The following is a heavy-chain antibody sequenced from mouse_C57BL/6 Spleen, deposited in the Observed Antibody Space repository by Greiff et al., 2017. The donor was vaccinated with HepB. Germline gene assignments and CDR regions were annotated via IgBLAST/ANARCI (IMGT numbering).Heavy chain of an antibody. CDR1: GYSITSGYY. Sequence: VQLKESGPGLVKPSQSLSLTCSVTGYSITSGYYWNWIRQFPGNKLEWMGYISYDGSNNYNPSLKNRISITRDTSKNQFFLKLNSVTTEDTATYYCAREGDFYYGSSHAYYYAMDYWGQGTSVTVSS. V-gene: IGHV3-6*01. D-gene: IGHD1-1*01. CDR2: ISYDGSN. J-gene: IGHJ4*01. CDR3: AREGDFYYGSSHAYYYAMDY.